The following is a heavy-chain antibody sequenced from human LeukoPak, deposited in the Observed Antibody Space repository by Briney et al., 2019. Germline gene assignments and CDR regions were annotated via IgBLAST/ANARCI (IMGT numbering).Heavy chain of an antibody. V-gene: IGHV4-39*01. J-gene: IGHJ4*02. CDR1: GGSISSSSYY. Sequence: SETLSLTCTVSGGSISSSSYYWGWIRQPPGKGLEWIGSIYYSGSTYYNPSLKSRVTISVDTSKNQFSLKLSSVTAADTAVYYCARQPSLWFGELSFDYWGQGTLVTVSS. D-gene: IGHD3-10*01. CDR3: ARQPSLWFGELSFDY. CDR2: IYYSGST.